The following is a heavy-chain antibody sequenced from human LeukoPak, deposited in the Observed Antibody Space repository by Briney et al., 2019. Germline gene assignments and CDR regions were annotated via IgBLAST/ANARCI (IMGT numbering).Heavy chain of an antibody. J-gene: IGHJ4*02. D-gene: IGHD3-16*02. Sequence: GGSLRLSCAASGFTFSSYSMNWVRQAPGKGLEWVSYISSSSSTIYYADSVKGRFTISRDNAKNSLYLQMNSLRAEDTAVYYCARGWYDYVWGSYRPPDYWGQGTLVTVSS. CDR2: ISSSSSTI. CDR3: ARGWYDYVWGSYRPPDY. CDR1: GFTFSSYS. V-gene: IGHV3-48*01.